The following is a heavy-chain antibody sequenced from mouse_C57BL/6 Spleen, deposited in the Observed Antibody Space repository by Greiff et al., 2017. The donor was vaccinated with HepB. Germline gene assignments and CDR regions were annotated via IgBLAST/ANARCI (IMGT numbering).Heavy chain of an antibody. Sequence: QVQLKQSGPELVKPGASVKISCKASGYAFSSSWMNWVKQRPGKGLEWIGRIYPGDGDTNYNGKFKGKATLTADKSSSTAYMQLSSLTSEDSAVYFCARSGETGTHYYAMDYWGQGTSVTVSS. CDR2: IYPGDGDT. CDR3: ARSGETGTHYYAMDY. D-gene: IGHD4-1*01. CDR1: GYAFSSSW. V-gene: IGHV1-82*01. J-gene: IGHJ4*01.